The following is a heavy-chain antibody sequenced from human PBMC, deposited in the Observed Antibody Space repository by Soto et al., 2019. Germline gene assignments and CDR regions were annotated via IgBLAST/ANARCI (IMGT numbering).Heavy chain of an antibody. CDR1: GDTFTDYY. Sequence: QVQLMQSGAEVKKPGASVKVSCKASGDTFTDYYIHWVRHAPGQGLEWMGTVNPSGGHTTYAQHFLGRVPMTRDTSTSTLYMELTRLPSDDTAVYYCARGGHVVVVTAALAYWGQGTLVTVSS. D-gene: IGHD2-21*02. CDR2: VNPSGGHT. CDR3: ARGGHVVVVTAALAY. V-gene: IGHV1-46*01. J-gene: IGHJ4*02.